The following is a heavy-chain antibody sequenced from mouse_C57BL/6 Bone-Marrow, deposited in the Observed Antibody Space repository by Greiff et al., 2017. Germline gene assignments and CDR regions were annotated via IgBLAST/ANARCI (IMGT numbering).Heavy chain of an antibody. CDR1: GYTFTGYS. CDR3: ARYPITTVVPYYFDY. CDR2: ILPGSGST. V-gene: IGHV1-9*01. Sequence: QVQLQQSGAELMKPGASVKLSCKATGYTFTGYSIEWVKQRPGHGLEWIGEILPGSGSTNYNEKFKGKATFTADTSSNTAYMQLSSLTTEDSAIYYCARYPITTVVPYYFDYWGQGTTLTVSS. J-gene: IGHJ2*01. D-gene: IGHD1-1*01.